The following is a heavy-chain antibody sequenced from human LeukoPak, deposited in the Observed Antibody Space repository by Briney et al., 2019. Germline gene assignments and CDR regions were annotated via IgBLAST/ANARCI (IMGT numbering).Heavy chain of an antibody. Sequence: PGGSLRLSCAASGFTFRTYSMTWVRQAPGKGLEWVSSISSSSYISYADSVKGRFTISRDNAKNSLFLQMNSLRVEDTAVYFCPRGFLGQQLGYWGRGTLVTVSS. CDR3: PRGFLGQQLGY. CDR2: ISSSSYI. CDR1: GFTFRTYS. D-gene: IGHD6-13*01. V-gene: IGHV3-21*01. J-gene: IGHJ4*02.